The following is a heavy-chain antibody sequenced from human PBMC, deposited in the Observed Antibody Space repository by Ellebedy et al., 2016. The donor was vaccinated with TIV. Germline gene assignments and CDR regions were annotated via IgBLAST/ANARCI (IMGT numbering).Heavy chain of an antibody. V-gene: IGHV3-20*04. J-gene: IGHJ2*01. CDR3: AREGGTSSRAGYFDL. CDR1: GISLRSYA. Sequence: PGGSLRLSCAASGISLRSYAMSWVRQAPGKGLEWVSGLTANSDSITYGDSVKGRFTISRDHAKSSLYLLMDSLRSDDTAIYYCAREGGTSSRAGYFDLWGRGTLVTVSS. D-gene: IGHD6-6*01. CDR2: LTANSDSI.